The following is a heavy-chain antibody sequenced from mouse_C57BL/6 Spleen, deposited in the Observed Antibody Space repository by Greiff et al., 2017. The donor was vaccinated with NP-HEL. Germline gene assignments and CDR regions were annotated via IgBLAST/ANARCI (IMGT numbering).Heavy chain of an antibody. J-gene: IGHJ3*01. CDR2: IRNKANNHAT. D-gene: IGHD2-2*01. CDR1: GFTFSDAW. Sequence: EVKLMESGGGLVQPGGSMKLSCAASGFTFSDAWMDWVRQSPEKGLEWVAEIRNKANNHATYYAESVKGRFTISRDDSKSSVYLQMNSLRAEDTGIYYCTRPSTMVTTTGFAYWGQGTLVTVSA. CDR3: TRPSTMVTTTGFAY. V-gene: IGHV6-6*01.